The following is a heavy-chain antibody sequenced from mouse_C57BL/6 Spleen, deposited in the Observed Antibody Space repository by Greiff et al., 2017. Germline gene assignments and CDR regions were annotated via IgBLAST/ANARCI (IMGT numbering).Heavy chain of an antibody. CDR1: GYAFSSYW. Sequence: QVQLKESGAELVKPGASVKISCKASGYAFSSYWMNWVKQRPGKGLEGIGQIYPGDGDTNYNGKFKGKATLTADKSSSTAYMQLSSLTSEDSAVYFCANYGSSLYAMDYWGQGTSVTVSS. V-gene: IGHV1-80*01. J-gene: IGHJ4*01. D-gene: IGHD1-1*01. CDR3: ANYGSSLYAMDY. CDR2: IYPGDGDT.